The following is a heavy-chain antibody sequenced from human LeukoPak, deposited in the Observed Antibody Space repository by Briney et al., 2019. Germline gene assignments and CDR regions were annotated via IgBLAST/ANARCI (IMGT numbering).Heavy chain of an antibody. CDR2: INHSGST. D-gene: IGHD3-10*01. Sequence: SETLSLTCAVYSGSFSGYYWSWIRQPPGKGLEWIGEINHSGSTNYNPSLKSRVTISVDTSKNQFSLKLSSVTAADTAVYYCARHVGRLLWFGESRQYNYYYYYMDVWGKGTTVTISS. CDR1: SGSFSGYY. J-gene: IGHJ6*03. V-gene: IGHV4-34*01. CDR3: ARHVGRLLWFGESRQYNYYYYYMDV.